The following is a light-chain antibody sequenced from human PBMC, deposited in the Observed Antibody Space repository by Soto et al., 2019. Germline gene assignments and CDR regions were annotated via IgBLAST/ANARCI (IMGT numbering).Light chain of an antibody. CDR1: QGISSY. Sequence: GDRVTITCRASQGISSYLAWYQQKPGTAPKLLIYAASTLQSGVPSRFSGSGSGTEFTLTISSLQPEDFATYYCQQLHSFPYTFGQGTKLEIK. CDR2: AAS. V-gene: IGKV1-9*01. CDR3: QQLHSFPYT. J-gene: IGKJ2*01.